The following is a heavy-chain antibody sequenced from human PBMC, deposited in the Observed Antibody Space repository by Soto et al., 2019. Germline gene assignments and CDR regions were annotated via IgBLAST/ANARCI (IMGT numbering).Heavy chain of an antibody. CDR3: ATYRQWQSF. CDR1: GASISSYY. Sequence: QVQLQESGPGLVKPSETLSLTCTVSGASISSYYWSWIRQSPGKGLEWLGYTYYIGSTNYNPSLIRRVHISGDTSKNQFSLNLNSVTPEDTAIYYCATYRQWQSFWRQGILVTVSS. V-gene: IGHV4-59*03. CDR2: TYYIGST. J-gene: IGHJ4*02. D-gene: IGHD6-19*01.